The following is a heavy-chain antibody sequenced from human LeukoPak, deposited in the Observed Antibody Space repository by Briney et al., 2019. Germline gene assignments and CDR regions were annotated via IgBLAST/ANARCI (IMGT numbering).Heavy chain of an antibody. J-gene: IGHJ4*02. V-gene: IGHV3-30-3*01. D-gene: IGHD3-10*01. CDR1: GFTFSSYA. CDR3: ARDRGGVITPIRNHFDY. Sequence: GGSLRLSCAVSGFTFSSYAMHWVRQAPGKGLEWVADISFDGNDYYYADSVQGRFTISRDNSKNTLYLQMNSLTAEDTAVYYCARDRGGVITPIRNHFDYWGQGTLVTVSS. CDR2: ISFDGNDY.